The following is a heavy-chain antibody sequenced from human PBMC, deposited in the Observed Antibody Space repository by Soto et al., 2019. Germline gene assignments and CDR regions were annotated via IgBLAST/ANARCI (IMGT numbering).Heavy chain of an antibody. J-gene: IGHJ6*02. CDR1: GGSFDDFY. V-gene: IGHV4-34*02. D-gene: IGHD3-10*01. CDR2: ISHDGGT. CDR3: ARGQLVWYGDLTPYHRDMDV. Sequence: QVQLQQWGAGLLRPSENLSLTCAFYGGSFDDFYWSWVRQSPGKGLEWVGEISHDGGTNYSPSLASRVSISVDTSKNQFSLHLRAVTAADTGLYYCARGQLVWYGDLTPYHRDMDVWGQGTTVTVSS.